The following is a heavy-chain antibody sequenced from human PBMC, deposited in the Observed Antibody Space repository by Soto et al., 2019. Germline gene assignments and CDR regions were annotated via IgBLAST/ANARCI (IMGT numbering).Heavy chain of an antibody. CDR1: GFTFSSYA. CDR2: ISSNGGST. D-gene: IGHD6-19*01. Sequence: GGSLRLSCSASGFTFSSYAMHWVRQAPGKRLEYVSAISSNGGSTYYADSVKGRFTISRDNSKNTLYLQMSSLRAEDTAVYYCVKDFIYSSGPFTDYFDYWGQGTLVTVSS. CDR3: VKDFIYSSGPFTDYFDY. J-gene: IGHJ4*02. V-gene: IGHV3-64D*08.